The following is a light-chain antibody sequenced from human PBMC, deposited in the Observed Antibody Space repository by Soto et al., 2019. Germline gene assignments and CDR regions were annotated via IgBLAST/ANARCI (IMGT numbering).Light chain of an antibody. CDR1: QSLSSNY. V-gene: IGKV3-20*01. Sequence: EIVLTQSPGTLSLSPGERATLSCRASQSLSSNYLAWYQQKPGQTPTLLIHGASSRATGIPDRFTGSGSGTDFTLTISRLEPEDFAVYFCQHYGSSPYTFGQGSKLEIE. CDR3: QHYGSSPYT. J-gene: IGKJ2*01. CDR2: GAS.